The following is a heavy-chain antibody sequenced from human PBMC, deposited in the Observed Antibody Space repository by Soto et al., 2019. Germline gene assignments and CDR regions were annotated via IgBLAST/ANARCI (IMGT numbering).Heavy chain of an antibody. Sequence: AGSLRLSCATSGFTFGSIGMHWVRQPPGKRLEWVALMSSDGNNQYYGDSVKGRFTISRDTSKNTLYLQMNSLRPDDTAVYYCVKGGYHATFDVWGQGTMVTVSS. J-gene: IGHJ3*01. V-gene: IGHV3-30*02. CDR1: GFTFGSIG. CDR3: VKGGYHATFDV. CDR2: MSSDGNNQ. D-gene: IGHD5-12*01.